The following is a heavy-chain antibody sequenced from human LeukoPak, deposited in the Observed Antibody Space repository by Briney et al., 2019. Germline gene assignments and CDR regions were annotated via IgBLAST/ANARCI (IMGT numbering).Heavy chain of an antibody. V-gene: IGHV3-30*04. CDR1: GFTFSNYA. Sequence: GRSLRLSCAASGFTFSNYALHWVRQAPGKGLEWVAVISYDGSNKFYADSVRGRFTISRDNSKNTLFLQMNSLRPEDTAVYYCARSYSSGWYVWFDPWGQGTLVTVSS. CDR3: ARSYSSGWYVWFDP. D-gene: IGHD6-19*01. CDR2: ISYDGSNK. J-gene: IGHJ5*02.